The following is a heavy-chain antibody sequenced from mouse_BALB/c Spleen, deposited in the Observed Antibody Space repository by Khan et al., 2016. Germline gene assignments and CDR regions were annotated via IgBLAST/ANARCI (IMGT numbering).Heavy chain of an antibody. CDR2: IDPSDSET. J-gene: IGHJ4*01. V-gene: IGHV1-61*01. CDR1: GYSFTSYW. Sequence: QVQLQQPGAELVRPGASVKLSCKASGYSFTSYWMNWVKQRPGQGLEWIGMIDPSDSETHYNQMFKDKATLTGDKSYCTTYMQLSSLTSEDSAVYFYAREEGCYHYAMDYWGQGASVTVSS. CDR3: AREEGCYHYAMDY. D-gene: IGHD2-12*01.